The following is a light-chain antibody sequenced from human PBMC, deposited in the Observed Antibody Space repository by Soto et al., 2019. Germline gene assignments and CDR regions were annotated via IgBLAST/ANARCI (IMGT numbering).Light chain of an antibody. Sequence: DIRMTQSPSSLSASVGDTVTITCRASQGISDYLSWFQHKPGEAPKLLSYTASSLQGGVPLRFSGAGSRTDFSLTISGLQPEDSATYYCQQTCTFPWTFGQGTRVDIK. CDR2: TAS. J-gene: IGKJ1*01. V-gene: IGKV1-39*01. CDR3: QQTCTFPWT. CDR1: QGISDY.